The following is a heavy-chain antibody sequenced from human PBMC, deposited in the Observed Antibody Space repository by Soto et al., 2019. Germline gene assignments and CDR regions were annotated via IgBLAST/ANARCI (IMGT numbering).Heavy chain of an antibody. J-gene: IGHJ6*02. CDR2: ISAYNGNT. CDR3: ARESDSSSWYYYYGMDV. CDR1: GYTFTSYG. D-gene: IGHD6-13*01. V-gene: IGHV1-18*01. Sequence: ASVKVSCKASGYTFTSYGISWVRQAPGQGLEWMGWISAYNGNTNYAQKLQGRVTMTTDTSTSTAYMELRSLRSDDTAVYYCARESDSSSWYYYYGMDVWGQGTTVTVSS.